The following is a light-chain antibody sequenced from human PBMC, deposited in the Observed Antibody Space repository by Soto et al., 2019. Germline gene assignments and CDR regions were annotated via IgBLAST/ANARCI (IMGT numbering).Light chain of an antibody. Sequence: DLQMTQSPSSLSASVGDRVTITCRASQSIANYLNWYQQKPGKAPNLLIYAASALQSGVPSRFSGSGSGTDFTLTISSLQPEDFASYYCQQSYNTLYTFGQGTKLEIK. J-gene: IGKJ2*01. CDR1: QSIANY. V-gene: IGKV1-39*01. CDR3: QQSYNTLYT. CDR2: AAS.